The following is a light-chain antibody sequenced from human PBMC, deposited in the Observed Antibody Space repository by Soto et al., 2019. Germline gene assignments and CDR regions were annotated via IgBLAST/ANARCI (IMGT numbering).Light chain of an antibody. CDR1: QSVNSN. CDR2: DAS. V-gene: IGKV3-15*01. CDR3: QQYNNWPYT. Sequence: IMMTQSPATLSVSPGERAALSCRASQSVNSNFAWYQQKPGQAPRLLIYDASTRATDIPARFSGSGSGTEFTLTISSLQSEDFAVYYCQQYNNWPYTFGQGTKLEIK. J-gene: IGKJ2*01.